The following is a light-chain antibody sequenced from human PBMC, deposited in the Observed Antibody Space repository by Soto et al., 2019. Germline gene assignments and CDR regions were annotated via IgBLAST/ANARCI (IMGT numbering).Light chain of an antibody. CDR2: DNN. CDR3: GTWDSSLSAGQV. V-gene: IGLV1-51*01. J-gene: IGLJ1*01. CDR1: SSNIGNNY. Sequence: SVLTQPPSVSAARGQKVTISCSGSSSNIGNNYVSWYQQLPGTAPKLLIYDNNKRPSGIPDRFSGSKSGTSATLGITGLQTGDEADYYCGTWDSSLSAGQVFGTGTKVTGL.